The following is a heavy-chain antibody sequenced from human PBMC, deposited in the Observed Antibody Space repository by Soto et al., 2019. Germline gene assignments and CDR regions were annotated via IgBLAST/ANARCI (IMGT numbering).Heavy chain of an antibody. CDR2: INPNSGGT. CDR1: GYIFTDYY. Sequence: ASVKVSCKASGYIFTDYYMHWVRQAPGQGLEWMGWINPNSGGTNYAQKFQGRVTMTTDTSISIAYLDLANLTFDDTAVYYCASEKTKFDYWGQGTLVTVSS. J-gene: IGHJ4*02. V-gene: IGHV1-2*02. CDR3: ASEKTKFDY.